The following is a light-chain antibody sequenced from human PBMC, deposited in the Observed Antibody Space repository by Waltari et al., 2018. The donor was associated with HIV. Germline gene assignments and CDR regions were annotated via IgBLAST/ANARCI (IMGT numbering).Light chain of an antibody. J-gene: IGLJ2*01. CDR1: RSNIGSNN. CDR2: GNN. CDR3: SAWDDNVNAL. Sequence: QSVLTQPPSASGTPGQRVTISCSGSRSNIGSNNVNWYQHLPGPAPNLFHHGNNQRPSGVPDRFSGSKSGTSASLAISGLQSEDEADYYCSAWDDNVNALFGGGTRLTVV. V-gene: IGLV1-44*01.